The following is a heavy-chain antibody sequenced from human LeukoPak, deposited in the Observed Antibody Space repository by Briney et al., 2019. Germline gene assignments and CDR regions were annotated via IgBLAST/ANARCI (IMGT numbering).Heavy chain of an antibody. CDR1: GGSISSSNW. V-gene: IGHV4-4*02. CDR3: ARVNFEAGRGSAFDI. D-gene: IGHD1-20*01. J-gene: IGHJ3*02. Sequence: KASETLSLTCAVSGGSISSSNWWSWVRQPPGKGLEWIGEIYHSGSTNYSPSLKSRVTISVDKSKNQFPLKLSSVTAADTAVYYCARVNFEAGRGSAFDIWGQGTMVTVSS. CDR2: IYHSGST.